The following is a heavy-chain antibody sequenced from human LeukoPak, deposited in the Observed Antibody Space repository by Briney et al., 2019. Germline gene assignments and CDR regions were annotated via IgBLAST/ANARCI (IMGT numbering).Heavy chain of an antibody. CDR1: GFTFSSYS. V-gene: IGHV3-74*03. D-gene: IGHD4-23*01. Sequence: GGSLRLSRAASGFTFSSYSMHWVRQAPGKGLVWVSGTNTDGSSTMYADSVKGRFTIARDNAKNTLYLQMNSLRAEDTAVYYCYGANAEHWGQGTLVTVSS. J-gene: IGHJ1*01. CDR2: TNTDGSST. CDR3: YGANAEH.